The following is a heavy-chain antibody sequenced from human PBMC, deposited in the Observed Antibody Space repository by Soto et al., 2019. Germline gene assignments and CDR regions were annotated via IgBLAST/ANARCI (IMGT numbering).Heavy chain of an antibody. CDR3: ARHAIAARFNWFDP. CDR2: IYPGDSDT. CDR1: GYIFINYW. J-gene: IGHJ5*02. Sequence: PGESLKISCKGSGYIFINYWIAWVRQMPGKGLEWMGIIYPGDSDTRYSPSFQGQVTISAAKSISTAYLQWSSLRASDTAIYYCARHAIAARFNWFDPWGQGTLVTVSS. D-gene: IGHD6-6*01. V-gene: IGHV5-51*01.